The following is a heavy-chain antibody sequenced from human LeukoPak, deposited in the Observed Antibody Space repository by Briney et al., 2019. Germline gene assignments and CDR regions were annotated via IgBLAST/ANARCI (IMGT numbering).Heavy chain of an antibody. D-gene: IGHD6-13*01. J-gene: IGHJ4*02. Sequence: SETLSLTCTVSGGSISSSTHYWGWMRQPPGKGLEWIASIYYSGSTYYNPSPKSRVTISVDTSKNQFSLKLSSVTAADTAVYYCASDLSIRWYYYWGQGTLVTVSS. CDR1: GGSISSSTHY. CDR3: ASDLSIRWYYY. CDR2: IYYSGST. V-gene: IGHV4-39*01.